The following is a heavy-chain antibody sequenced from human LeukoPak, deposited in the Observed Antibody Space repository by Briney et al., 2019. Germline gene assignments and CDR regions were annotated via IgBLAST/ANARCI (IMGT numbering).Heavy chain of an antibody. CDR2: INPSGGST. Sequence: ASVKVSCKASGYTFTSYYMHWVRQAPGQGLGWRGIINPSGGSTSYAQKFQGRVTMTRDTSTSPVYMELSSLRSEDPAVYYCARVLCGGDCYTADYWGQGTLVTVSS. CDR1: GYTFTSYY. J-gene: IGHJ4*02. D-gene: IGHD2-21*02. CDR3: ARVLCGGDCYTADY. V-gene: IGHV1-46*01.